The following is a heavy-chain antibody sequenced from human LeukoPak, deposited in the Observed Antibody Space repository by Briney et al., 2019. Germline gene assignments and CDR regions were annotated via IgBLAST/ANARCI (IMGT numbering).Heavy chain of an antibody. CDR3: ANGGVTSFFDY. Sequence: SETLSLTCTVSGGSISSGGYYWSWIRQPPGKGLEWIGYIYHSGSTYYNPSLKSRVTISVDRSKNQFSLKLSSVTAADTAVYYCANGGVTSFFDYWGQGTLVTVSS. V-gene: IGHV4-30-2*01. CDR1: GGSISSGGYY. CDR2: IYHSGST. J-gene: IGHJ4*02. D-gene: IGHD3-16*01.